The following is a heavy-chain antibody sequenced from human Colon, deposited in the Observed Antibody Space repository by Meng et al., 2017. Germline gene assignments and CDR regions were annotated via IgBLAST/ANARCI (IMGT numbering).Heavy chain of an antibody. J-gene: IGHJ4*02. CDR1: GFTFNTAW. D-gene: IGHD4-23*01. CDR3: ATNLRWELQYSFDY. Sequence: GESLKISRAASGFTFNTAWLTWVRQAPGKGLEWVGHIRSKPYGGTADYAAPVKGRSTTPRDDSRDTFSLQMSSLNDEDTGVYFCATNLRWELQYSFDYWGQGILVTVSS. CDR2: IRSKPYGGTA. V-gene: IGHV3-15*01.